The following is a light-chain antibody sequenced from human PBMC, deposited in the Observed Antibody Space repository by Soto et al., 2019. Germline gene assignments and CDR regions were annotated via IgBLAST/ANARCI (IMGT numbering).Light chain of an antibody. CDR2: DAS. Sequence: LGHRVTIICRASQSISSWLAWYQQKPWKAPKLLIYDASSLESGVPSWFSGSGSGTEFTLTIGSLQPQDFATYCCPQHTSYLFGQGTKVDIK. CDR3: PQHTSYL. CDR1: QSISSW. J-gene: IGKJ1*01. V-gene: IGKV1-5*02.